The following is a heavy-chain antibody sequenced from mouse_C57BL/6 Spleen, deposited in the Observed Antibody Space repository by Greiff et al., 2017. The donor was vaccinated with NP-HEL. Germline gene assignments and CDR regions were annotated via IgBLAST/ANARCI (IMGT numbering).Heavy chain of an antibody. CDR1: GFSLTSYG. D-gene: IGHD3-3*01. J-gene: IGHJ3*01. Sequence: QVQLQQSGPGLVQPSQSLSITCTVSGFSLTSYGVHWVRQSPGKGLEWLGVIWSGGSTDYNAAFISRLSISKDNSKSQVFFKMNSLQADDTAIYYCARGGTGFAYWGQGTLVTVSA. V-gene: IGHV2-2*01. CDR3: ARGGTGFAY. CDR2: IWSGGST.